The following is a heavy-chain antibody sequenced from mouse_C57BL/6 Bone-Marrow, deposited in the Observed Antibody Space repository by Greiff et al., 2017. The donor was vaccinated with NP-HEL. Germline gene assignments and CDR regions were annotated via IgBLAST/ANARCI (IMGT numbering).Heavy chain of an antibody. Sequence: VQLQQSDAELVKPGASVKISCKVSGYTFTDHTIHWMKQRPEQGLEWIGYIYPRDGSTKYNEKFKGKATLTADKSSSTAYMQLNSLTSEDSAVYFCADGYDPDYYAMDYWGQGTSVTVSS. V-gene: IGHV1-78*01. D-gene: IGHD2-2*01. J-gene: IGHJ4*01. CDR2: IYPRDGST. CDR1: GYTFTDHT. CDR3: ADGYDPDYYAMDY.